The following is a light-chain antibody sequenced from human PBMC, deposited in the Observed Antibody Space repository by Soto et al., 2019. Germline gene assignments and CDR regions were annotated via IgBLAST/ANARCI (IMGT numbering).Light chain of an antibody. CDR1: QSLIHSDGIAF. J-gene: IGKJ5*01. Sequence: DVVMTQSPPSLPVTLGQPASISCRSNQSLIHSDGIAFASWLQQRPDRSPRRLIYKVSNRDSGVPARCSGRGAGTDFALKISRVEAEDVGVYYCMQGAHWPITFGQGTRLEI. V-gene: IGKV2-30*02. CDR2: KVS. CDR3: MQGAHWPIT.